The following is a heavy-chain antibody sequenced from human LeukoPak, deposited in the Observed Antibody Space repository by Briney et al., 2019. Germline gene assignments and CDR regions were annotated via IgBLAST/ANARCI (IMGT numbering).Heavy chain of an antibody. J-gene: IGHJ4*02. CDR2: IWYDGSNK. CDR3: ARDGGYYYGSGSYYYGGDLDY. CDR1: GFTFSSYG. V-gene: IGHV3-33*01. D-gene: IGHD3-10*01. Sequence: PGRSLRLSCAASGFTFSSYGMHWVRQAPGKGLEWVAVIWYDGSNKYYADSVKGRFTISRDNSKNTLYLQMNSLRAEDTAVYYCARDGGYYYGSGSYYYGGDLDYWGQGTLVTVSS.